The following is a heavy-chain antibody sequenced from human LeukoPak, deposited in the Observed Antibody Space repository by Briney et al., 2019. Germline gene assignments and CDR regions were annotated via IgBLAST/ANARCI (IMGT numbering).Heavy chain of an antibody. CDR3: AKLHDILTGFVDY. CDR2: ISGSGGST. Sequence: GGSLRPSCAASGFTFSSYGMSWVRQAPGKGLEWVSAISGSGGSTYYADSVKGRFTISRDNSKNTLYLQMNSLRAEDTAVYYCAKLHDILTGFVDYWGQGTLVTVSS. D-gene: IGHD3-9*01. CDR1: GFTFSSYG. V-gene: IGHV3-23*01. J-gene: IGHJ4*02.